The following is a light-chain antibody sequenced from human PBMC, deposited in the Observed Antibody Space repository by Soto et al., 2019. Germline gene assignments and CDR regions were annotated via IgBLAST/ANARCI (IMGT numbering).Light chain of an antibody. CDR1: SSDVGGYNY. CDR3: SSYTSSSTYV. J-gene: IGLJ1*01. V-gene: IGLV2-14*01. Sequence: LTQPASVSWSPGQSITISCTGTSSDVGGYNYVSWYQQYPGKAPTLMIYKVTNRPSGVSNRFSGSKSGNTASLTISGLQADDEADYYCSSYTSSSTYVFGRGTKVTVL. CDR2: KVT.